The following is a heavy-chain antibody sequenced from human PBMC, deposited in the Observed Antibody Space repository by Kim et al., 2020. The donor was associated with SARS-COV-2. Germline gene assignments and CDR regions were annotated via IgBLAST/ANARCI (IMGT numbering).Heavy chain of an antibody. V-gene: IGHV4-39*07. CDR1: GGSISSSSYY. CDR2: IYYSGST. Sequence: SETLSLTCTVSGGSISSSSYYWGWIRQPPGKGLEWIGSIYYSGSTYYNPSLKSRVTISVDTSKNQFSLKLSSVTAADTAVYYCSILGAAFDYLVQGTPVT. J-gene: IGHJ4*02. CDR3: SILGAAFDY. D-gene: IGHD6-25*01.